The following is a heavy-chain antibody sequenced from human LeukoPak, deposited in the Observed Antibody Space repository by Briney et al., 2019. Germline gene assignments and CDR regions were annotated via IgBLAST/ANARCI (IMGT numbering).Heavy chain of an antibody. Sequence: ASVKVSCKASGGTFSSYAISWVRQAPGQGLEWMGWISAYNGNTNYAQKLQGRVTMTTDTSTSTAYMELRSLRSDDTAVYYCARAGITMIVVSSYGMDVWGQGTTVTVSS. J-gene: IGHJ6*02. CDR1: GGTFSSYA. CDR3: ARAGITMIVVSSYGMDV. V-gene: IGHV1-18*01. CDR2: ISAYNGNT. D-gene: IGHD3-22*01.